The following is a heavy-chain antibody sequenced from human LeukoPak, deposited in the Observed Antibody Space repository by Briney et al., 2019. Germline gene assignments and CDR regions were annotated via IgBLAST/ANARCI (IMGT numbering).Heavy chain of an antibody. CDR2: IYYSGST. J-gene: IGHJ4*02. Sequence: PSETLSLTCTVSGGSISSSSFYWGWIRQPPGKGLEWIGSIYYSGSTYYNPSLKSRVTISEDTSKNQVSLKLSSVTAADTAVYYCARQFRRDRVDYWGQGTLVTVSS. D-gene: IGHD5-24*01. CDR3: ARQFRRDRVDY. CDR1: GGSISSSSFY. V-gene: IGHV4-39*07.